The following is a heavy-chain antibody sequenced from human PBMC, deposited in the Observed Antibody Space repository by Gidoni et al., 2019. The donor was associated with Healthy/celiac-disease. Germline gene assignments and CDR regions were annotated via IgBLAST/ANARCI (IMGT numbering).Heavy chain of an antibody. V-gene: IGHV4-38-2*01. Sequence: QVQLQESGPGLVKPSETLSLTCAVSGYSISSGYDWGWIRQPPGKGLEWIGSIYHSGSTYYNPSLKSRVTISVDTSKNQFSLKLSSVTAADTAVYYCARGETRLNYYDSSGYPIYYFDYWGQGTLVTVSS. CDR1: GYSISSGYD. CDR2: IYHSGST. D-gene: IGHD3-22*01. J-gene: IGHJ4*02. CDR3: ARGETRLNYYDSSGYPIYYFDY.